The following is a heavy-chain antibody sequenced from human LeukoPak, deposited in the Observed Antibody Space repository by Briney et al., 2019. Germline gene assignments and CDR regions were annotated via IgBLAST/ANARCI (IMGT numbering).Heavy chain of an antibody. CDR3: AQATGWPGFDF. V-gene: IGHV4-59*08. D-gene: IGHD6-19*01. J-gene: IGHJ4*02. CDR2: IYNGVNT. Sequence: PSETLSLTCIVSGASTSSRYWSWIRQPPGRALEWIGHIYNGVNTKYNPSLTSRVNISVDTSKNQFSLKLTSLTAADTAIYYCAQATGWPGFDFWGPAALVTVSP. CDR1: GASTSSRY.